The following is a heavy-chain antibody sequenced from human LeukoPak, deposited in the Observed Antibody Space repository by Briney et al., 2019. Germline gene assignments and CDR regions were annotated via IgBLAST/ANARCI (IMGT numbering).Heavy chain of an antibody. CDR3: ARVRKEYQLLLFDY. V-gene: IGHV3-53*01. Sequence: GRSLRLSCAASGFTVSSNYMSWVRQVPGKGLEWVSAIYSGGSTYYADSVKGRFTISRDNSKNTLYLQMNSLRAEDTAVYYCARVRKEYQLLLFDYWGQGTLVTVSS. D-gene: IGHD2-2*01. CDR1: GFTVSSNY. CDR2: IYSGGST. J-gene: IGHJ4*02.